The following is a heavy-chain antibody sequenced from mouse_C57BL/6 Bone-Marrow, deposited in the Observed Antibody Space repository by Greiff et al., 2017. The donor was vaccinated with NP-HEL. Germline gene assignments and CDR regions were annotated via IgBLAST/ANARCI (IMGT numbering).Heavy chain of an antibody. V-gene: IGHV5-6*01. Sequence: VQLKESGGDLVKPGGSLKLSCAASGFTFSSYGMSWVRQTPDKRLEWVATISSGGSYTYYPDSVKGRFTISRDNAKNTLYLQMSSLKSEDTAMYYCARQDWEAYWGQGTLVTVSA. CDR2: ISSGGSYT. D-gene: IGHD4-1*01. CDR3: ARQDWEAY. CDR1: GFTFSSYG. J-gene: IGHJ3*01.